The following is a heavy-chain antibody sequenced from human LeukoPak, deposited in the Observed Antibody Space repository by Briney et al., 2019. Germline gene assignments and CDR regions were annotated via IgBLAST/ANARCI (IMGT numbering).Heavy chain of an antibody. CDR3: ARGVDRAEKGQLYDYYYYGMDV. V-gene: IGHV1-69*13. J-gene: IGHJ6*02. CDR1: GGTFSSSS. CDR2: IIPIFGTA. Sequence: SVKVSCKASGGTFSSSSISWVRQAPGQGLEWMGGIIPIFGTANYAQKFQGRVTITADESTSTAYMELSNLRSEDTAVYYCARGVDRAEKGQLYDYYYYGMDVWGQGTTVTVSS. D-gene: IGHD6-13*01.